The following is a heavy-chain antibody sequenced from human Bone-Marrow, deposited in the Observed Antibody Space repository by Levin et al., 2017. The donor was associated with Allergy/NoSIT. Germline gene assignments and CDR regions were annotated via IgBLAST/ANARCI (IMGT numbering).Heavy chain of an antibody. D-gene: IGHD3-10*01. V-gene: IGHV3-48*03. J-gene: IGHJ6*03. CDR2: ISSSGSTI. CDR1: GFTFSSYE. Sequence: GGSLRLSCAASGFTFSSYEMNWVRQAPGKGLEWVSYISSSGSTIYYADSVKGRFTISRDNAKNSLYLQMNSLRAEDTAVYYCVSLWFRHYYYYYMDVWGKGTTVTVSS. CDR3: VSLWFRHYYYYYMDV.